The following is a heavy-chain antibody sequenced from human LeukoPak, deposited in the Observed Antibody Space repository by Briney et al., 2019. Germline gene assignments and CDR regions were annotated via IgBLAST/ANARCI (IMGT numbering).Heavy chain of an antibody. CDR3: ARFLAVTAKKRGEVDY. J-gene: IGHJ4*02. Sequence: SGPTLAQPTQTLTLTCNLFGILLSTSGVGVGWIRQTQGKALEWFAFISLYDEKRYRPSLKSRRTITKDTSKNQVVLTMTSMDPVDTATYFFARFLAVTAKKRGEVDYWGQGTLFTVSS. CDR1: GILLSTSGVG. V-gene: IGHV2-5*01. D-gene: IGHD2-21*02. CDR2: ISLYDEK.